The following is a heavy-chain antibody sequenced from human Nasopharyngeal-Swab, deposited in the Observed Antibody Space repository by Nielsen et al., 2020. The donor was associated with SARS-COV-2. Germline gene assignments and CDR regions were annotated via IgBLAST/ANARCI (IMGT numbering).Heavy chain of an antibody. CDR2: INHSGST. D-gene: IGHD2-21*02. J-gene: IGHJ6*02. Sequence: PGKGLEWIGEINHSGSTNYNPSLKSRVTISVDTSKNQFSLKLSSVTAADTAVYYCARDLNDCGGDCGGYDYYYYGMDVWGQGTTVTVSS. CDR3: ARDLNDCGGDCGGYDYYYYGMDV. V-gene: IGHV4-34*01.